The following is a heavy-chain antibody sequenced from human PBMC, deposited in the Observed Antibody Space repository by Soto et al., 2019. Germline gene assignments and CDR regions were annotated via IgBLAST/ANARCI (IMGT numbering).Heavy chain of an antibody. J-gene: IGHJ4*02. CDR3: AGMDLDEAYSYGLDY. D-gene: IGHD5-18*01. Sequence: QVQLVESGGGVVQPGRSLRLSCAASGFTFSSYGMHWVRQAPGKGLEWVAVIWYDETHTNYADSVKGRFTISRDNSKNTLYLQMNSLRAEDTDVYYCAGMDLDEAYSYGLDYWGQGTLVTVSS. CDR2: IWYDETHT. V-gene: IGHV3-33*01. CDR1: GFTFSSYG.